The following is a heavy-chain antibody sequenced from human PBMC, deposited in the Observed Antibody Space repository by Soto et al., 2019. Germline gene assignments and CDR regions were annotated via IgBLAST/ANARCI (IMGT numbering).Heavy chain of an antibody. CDR2: MSPNSGNT. V-gene: IGHV1-8*01. CDR3: ARGASSGLYYYGMDV. J-gene: IGHJ6*02. Sequence: ASVKVSCKASGYTFTSYDIDWVRQATGQGLEWMGWMSPNSGNTGYAQKFQGRVTMTRNTSISTAYMELSSLRSEDTAVYYCARGASSGLYYYGMDVWGQGTTVTVS. D-gene: IGHD6-19*01. CDR1: GYTFTSYD.